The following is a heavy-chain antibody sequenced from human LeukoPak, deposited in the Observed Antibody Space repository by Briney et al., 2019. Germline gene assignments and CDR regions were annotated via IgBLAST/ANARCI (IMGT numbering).Heavy chain of an antibody. J-gene: IGHJ4*02. V-gene: IGHV3-30*03. CDR1: GFTFSSYG. CDR2: ISYDGSNK. D-gene: IGHD2-15*01. CDR3: AREGPYCSGGSCYYYFDY. Sequence: GGSLRLSCAASGFTFSSYGMHWVRQAPGKGLEWVAVISYDGSNKYYADSVKGRFTISRDNSKNTLYLQMNSLRAEDTAVYYCAREGPYCSGGSCYYYFDYWGQGTLVTVSS.